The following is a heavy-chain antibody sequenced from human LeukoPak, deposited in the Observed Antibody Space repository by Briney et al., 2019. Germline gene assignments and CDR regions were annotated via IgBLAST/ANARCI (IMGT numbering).Heavy chain of an antibody. J-gene: IGHJ4*02. CDR2: IYYSGST. D-gene: IGHD6-6*01. CDR3: AREGLGFDY. V-gene: IGHV4-59*01. CDR1: GGSISSYY. Sequence: PSETLSLTCTVSGGSISSYYWSWIRQPPGKGLEWIGYIYYSGSTNYNPSLKSRVTISVDTSKNQLSLKLSSVTAADTAVYYCAREGLGFDYWGQGTLVTASS.